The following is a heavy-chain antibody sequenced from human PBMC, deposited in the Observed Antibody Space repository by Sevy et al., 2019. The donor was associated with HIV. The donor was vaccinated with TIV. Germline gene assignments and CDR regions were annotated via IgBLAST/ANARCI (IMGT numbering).Heavy chain of an antibody. CDR1: GDSVASSSAA. J-gene: IGHJ4*02. V-gene: IGHV6-1*01. CDR3: ARAEVATGRYDY. Sequence: SQTLSLTCAISGDSVASSSAAWNWIRQSPSRGLEWLGRTYYRSKWYTDYALSVKSRIIINPDTSKNQFSLQLNSVTPEDTAVYYCARAEVATGRYDYWGQGTLVTVSS. CDR2: TYYRSKWYT. D-gene: IGHD5-12*01.